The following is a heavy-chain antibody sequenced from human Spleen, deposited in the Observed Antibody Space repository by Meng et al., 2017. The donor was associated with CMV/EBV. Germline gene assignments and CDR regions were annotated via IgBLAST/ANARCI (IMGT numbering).Heavy chain of an antibody. CDR1: GFTVKHYA. Sequence: GGSLRLSCVASGFTVKHYAMHWVRQAPGKGLEWVAVISYDGSNKYYADYVNGRFTISRENSKNTLYLQMNSLRAEDTAVYYCARGVGKYCGGDCYSYYGMDVWGQGTTVTVSS. D-gene: IGHD2-21*01. CDR2: ISYDGSNK. J-gene: IGHJ6*02. V-gene: IGHV3-30*04. CDR3: ARGVGKYCGGDCYSYYGMDV.